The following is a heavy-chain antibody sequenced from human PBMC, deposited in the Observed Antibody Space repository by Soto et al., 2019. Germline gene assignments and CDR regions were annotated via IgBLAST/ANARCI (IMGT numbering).Heavy chain of an antibody. D-gene: IGHD5-18*01. J-gene: IGHJ6*02. CDR2: ISGSGGSE. CDR1: GVTFTSYA. V-gene: IGHV3-23*01. CDR3: AKGDTTMITDYYAMDV. Sequence: GGSLRLSCAVSGVTFTSYAMTWVRQAPGKGLEWVSAISGSGGSEFYADSVKGRFTISRDNSKNTLYLQMKSLRAEDTALYYCAKGDTTMITDYYAMDVWGQGTTVTVSS.